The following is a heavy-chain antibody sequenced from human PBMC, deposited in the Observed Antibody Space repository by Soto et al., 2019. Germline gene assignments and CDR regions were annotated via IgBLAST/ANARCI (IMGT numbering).Heavy chain of an antibody. J-gene: IGHJ4*02. CDR3: ARDLYDSSVLDY. D-gene: IGHD3-22*01. CDR2: IRAVTSHI. V-gene: IGHV3-21*01. CDR1: GFTFSSYS. Sequence: VQLVESGGGLVKPGGSLRLSCAASGFTFSSYSMNWVRQAPGKGLEWVSSIRAVTSHIYNADSVKGRFTISRDNAKNTLYLQMDSLRAEDTAVYYCARDLYDSSVLDYWGQGTPVTVSS.